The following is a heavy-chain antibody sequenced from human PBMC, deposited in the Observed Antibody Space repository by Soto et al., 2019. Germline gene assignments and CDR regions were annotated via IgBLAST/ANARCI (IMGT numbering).Heavy chain of an antibody. CDR1: GCSISSSNW. CDR3: ARVGGSGSYFSDY. D-gene: IGHD3-10*01. Sequence: SETLSLTCAVSGCSISSSNWWSWVRQPPGKGLEWIGEIYHSGSTNYNPSLKSRVTISVDKSKNQFSLKLSSVTAADTAVYYCARVGGSGSYFSDYWGQGTLVTVSS. J-gene: IGHJ4*02. CDR2: IYHSGST. V-gene: IGHV4-4*02.